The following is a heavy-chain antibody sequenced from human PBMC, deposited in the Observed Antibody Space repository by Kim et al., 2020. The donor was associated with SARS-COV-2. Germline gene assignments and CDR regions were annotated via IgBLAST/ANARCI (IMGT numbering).Heavy chain of an antibody. CDR2: P. J-gene: IGHJ4*02. CDR3: ARGASSGGFDY. D-gene: IGHD6-6*01. V-gene: IGHV7-4-1*02. Sequence: PTYAPGFTRRFVFSLDTSVTTTYLQISSLQADDTAVYYCARGASSGGFDYWGQGTLVTVSS.